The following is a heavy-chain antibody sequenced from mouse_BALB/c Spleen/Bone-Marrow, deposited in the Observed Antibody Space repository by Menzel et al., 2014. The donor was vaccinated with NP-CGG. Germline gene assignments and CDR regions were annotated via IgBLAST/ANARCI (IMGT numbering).Heavy chain of an antibody. Sequence: EVQGVESGGGLVKSGGSLKLSCAASGFTFNSYGMSWVRQTPEKRLEWVATISGGGSYTFYPDSVKGRFTISRTNAKNNLYLQLGSLRSEDTALYYCARHAYYDQTEVSFVYWGQGTLVTVSA. D-gene: IGHD2-4*01. V-gene: IGHV5-9-2*01. CDR1: GFTFNSYG. J-gene: IGHJ3*01. CDR2: ISGGGSYT. CDR3: ARHAYYDQTEVSFVY.